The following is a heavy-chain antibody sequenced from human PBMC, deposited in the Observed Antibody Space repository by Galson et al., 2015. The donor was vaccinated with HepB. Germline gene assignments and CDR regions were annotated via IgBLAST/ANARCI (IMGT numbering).Heavy chain of an antibody. CDR2: INAGNGNT. CDR3: AVSSSWSTFGY. J-gene: IGHJ4*02. Sequence: SVKVSCKASGYTFTSYAMHWVRQAPGQRLEWMGWINAGNGNTKYSQKFQGRVTIIRDTSASTAYMELSSLRSEDTAVYYCAVSSSWSTFGYWGQGTLVTVSS. V-gene: IGHV1-3*01. D-gene: IGHD6-13*01. CDR1: GYTFTSYA.